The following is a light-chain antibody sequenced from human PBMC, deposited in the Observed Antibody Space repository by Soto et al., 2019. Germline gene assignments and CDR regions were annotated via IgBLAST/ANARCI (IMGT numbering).Light chain of an antibody. CDR2: GAS. Sequence: DIQMTQSPSSLSASVGDRVTITCRASESVSSYLNWYQQKPGKAPNLLIYGASILQSGVPSRFSGSRSGTDFTLTISSLQPEDFAAYYCQQSYSTPWTFGQGTKVEIK. CDR1: ESVSSY. J-gene: IGKJ1*01. V-gene: IGKV1-39*01. CDR3: QQSYSTPWT.